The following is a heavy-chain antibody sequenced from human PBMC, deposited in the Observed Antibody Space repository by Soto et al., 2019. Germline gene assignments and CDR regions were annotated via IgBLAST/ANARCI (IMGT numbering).Heavy chain of an antibody. D-gene: IGHD6-13*01. CDR3: ARAAAAGTDFDD. V-gene: IGHV4-31*03. J-gene: IGHJ4*02. CDR1: GGSISSGGYY. CDR2: IYYSGST. Sequence: SETLSLTCTVSGGSISSGGYYWSWIRQHPGKGLEWIGYIYYSGSTYYNPSLKSRVTISVDTSKNQFSLKLSSVTAADTAVYYCARAAAAGTDFDDWGQGTMVTVS.